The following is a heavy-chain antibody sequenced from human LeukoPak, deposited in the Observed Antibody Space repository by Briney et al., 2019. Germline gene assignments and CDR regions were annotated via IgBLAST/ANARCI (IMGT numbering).Heavy chain of an antibody. J-gene: IGHJ4*02. CDR2: IYSGGAT. Sequence: GGSLRLSCAASGITVSTNYMSWVRQAPGKGLEWVSIIYSGGATFYADSVKGRFTISRENSKNTLWLQMNSLRAEDTAVYYCASFSSGWSESFDYWGQGILVTVSS. V-gene: IGHV3-66*01. CDR3: ASFSSGWSESFDY. CDR1: GITVSTNY. D-gene: IGHD6-19*01.